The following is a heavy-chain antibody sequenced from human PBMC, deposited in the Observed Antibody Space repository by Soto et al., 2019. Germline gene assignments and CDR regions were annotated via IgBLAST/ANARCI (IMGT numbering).Heavy chain of an antibody. CDR3: ARGTYRSKTDFDY. V-gene: IGHV3-11*01. D-gene: IGHD6-13*01. CDR1: GFTFSYYC. J-gene: IGHJ4*02. Sequence: PGGSLRLSCAASGFTFSYYCTTWIRQAPGSGLEWVSYISSSSGTISYANSVKGRFTISRDNAQNSLYLQMTSLRAEDTAVYYCARGTYRSKTDFDYWGQGTLVTVSS. CDR2: ISSSSGTI.